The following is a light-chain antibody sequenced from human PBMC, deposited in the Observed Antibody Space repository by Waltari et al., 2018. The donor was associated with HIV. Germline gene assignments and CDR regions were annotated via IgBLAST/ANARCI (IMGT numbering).Light chain of an antibody. Sequence: DIQMTQSPSSLSASVGDRVTISCRASQSIFSSLHWYQQRSGQAPKILIYAASNLHSGVPSRFSGTGYGTDFTLTISSLQPEDFATYFCQQTYNSPQTFGHGTKVEVK. CDR2: AAS. V-gene: IGKV1-39*01. CDR3: QQTYNSPQT. J-gene: IGKJ1*01. CDR1: QSIFSS.